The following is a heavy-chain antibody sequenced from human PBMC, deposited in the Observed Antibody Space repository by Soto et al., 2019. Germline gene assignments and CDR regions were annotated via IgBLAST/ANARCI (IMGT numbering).Heavy chain of an antibody. Sequence: QITLKESGPTLVKPTQTLTLTCTFSGFSLSTGGMGVGWIRQPPGKALEWLALIYWDADRRYRPSLMSRLTIAKDTSKIQVVLTMTNMDPMATATYYCVHSRCGGDCLQTYSSHYYYGMDIWGQGTTVTVSS. CDR1: GFSLSTGGMG. J-gene: IGHJ6*02. D-gene: IGHD2-21*02. V-gene: IGHV2-5*02. CDR3: VHSRCGGDCLQTYSSHYYYGMDI. CDR2: IYWDADR.